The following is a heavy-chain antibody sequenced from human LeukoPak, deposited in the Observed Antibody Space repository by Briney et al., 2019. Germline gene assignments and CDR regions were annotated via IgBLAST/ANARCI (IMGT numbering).Heavy chain of an antibody. J-gene: IGHJ4*02. CDR3: ARGPRAFDY. CDR2: ISSSGSTI. CDR1: GFTFSGSA. Sequence: GGSLRLSCAASGFTFSGSAMHWVRQASGKGLEWVSYISSSGSTIYYADSVKGRFTISRDNAKNSLYLQMNSLRAEDTAVYYCARGPRAFDYWGQGTLVTVSS. V-gene: IGHV3-48*03.